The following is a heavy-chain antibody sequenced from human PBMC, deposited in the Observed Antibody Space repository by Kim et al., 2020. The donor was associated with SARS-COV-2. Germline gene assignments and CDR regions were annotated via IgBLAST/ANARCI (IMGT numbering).Heavy chain of an antibody. V-gene: IGHV3-30-3*01. Sequence: GGSLRLSCAASGFTFSSYAMHWVRQAPGKGLEWVAVISYDGSNKYYADSVKGRFTISRDNSKNTLYLQMNSLRAEDTAVYYCARAPSDIAAAGAGDYWGQGTLVTVSS. D-gene: IGHD6-13*01. CDR2: ISYDGSNK. J-gene: IGHJ4*02. CDR3: ARAPSDIAAAGAGDY. CDR1: GFTFSSYA.